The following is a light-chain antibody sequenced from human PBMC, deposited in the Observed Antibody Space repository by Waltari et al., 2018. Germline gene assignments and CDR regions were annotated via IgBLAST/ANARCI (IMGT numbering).Light chain of an antibody. V-gene: IGKV3-11*01. J-gene: IGKJ4*01. CDR1: QGVTSY. CDR2: GAS. Sequence: CRASQGVTSYLAWYQQKRGQAPRLLIYGASNRATGIPARFSGSGSGTDFTLTISTLEPEDVAVYYWQQRSNWPLTFGGGTKVEIK. CDR3: QQRSNWPLT.